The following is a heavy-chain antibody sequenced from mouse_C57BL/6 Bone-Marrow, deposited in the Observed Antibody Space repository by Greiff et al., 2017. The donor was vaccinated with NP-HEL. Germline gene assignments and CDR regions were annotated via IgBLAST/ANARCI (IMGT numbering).Heavy chain of an antibody. Sequence: VQLQQPGTELVKPGASVKLSCKASGYTFTSYWMHWVKQRPGQGLEWIGNINPSNGGTNYNEKFKSKATLTVDKSSSTAYMQLSSLTSEDSAVYYCARDYYGSSYGYWYFDVWGTGTTVTVSS. V-gene: IGHV1-53*01. D-gene: IGHD1-1*01. CDR3: ARDYYGSSYGYWYFDV. J-gene: IGHJ1*03. CDR1: GYTFTSYW. CDR2: INPSNGGT.